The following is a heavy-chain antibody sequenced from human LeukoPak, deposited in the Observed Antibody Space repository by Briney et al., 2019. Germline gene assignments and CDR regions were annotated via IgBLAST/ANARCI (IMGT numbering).Heavy chain of an antibody. CDR2: INWNGGST. J-gene: IGHJ6*03. D-gene: IGHD6-6*01. Sequence: GGSLRLSCAASGFTFDDYGMGWVRQAPGKGLEWVSGINWNGGSTGYADSVKGRFTISRDNAKNSLYLQMNSLRAEDTALYYCARCSSSSSYYYYYMDVWGKGTTVTVSS. V-gene: IGHV3-20*04. CDR1: GFTFDDYG. CDR3: ARCSSSSSYYYYYMDV.